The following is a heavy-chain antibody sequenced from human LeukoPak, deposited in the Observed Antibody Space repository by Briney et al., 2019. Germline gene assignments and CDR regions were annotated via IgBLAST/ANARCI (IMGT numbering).Heavy chain of an antibody. J-gene: IGHJ4*02. CDR3: ARGPYDSSGYYVY. V-gene: IGHV3-30-3*01. D-gene: IGHD3-22*01. Sequence: GRSLRLSCAASGFTFSSYAMHWVRQAPGKGLEWVAVISYGGSNKYYADSVKGRFTISRDNSKNTLYLQMNSLRAEDTAVYYCARGPYDSSGYYVYWGQGTLVTVSS. CDR2: ISYGGSNK. CDR1: GFTFSSYA.